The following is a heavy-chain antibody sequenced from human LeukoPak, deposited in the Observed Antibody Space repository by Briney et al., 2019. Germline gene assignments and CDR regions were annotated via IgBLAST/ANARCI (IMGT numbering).Heavy chain of an antibody. CDR3: AKDRWNSSGWYGAFDI. Sequence: GGSLRLSCAASGFTFSSYATSWVRQAPGKGLEWVAVISYDGSNKYYADSVKGRFTISRDNSKNTLYLQMNSLRAEDTAVYYCAKDRWNSSGWYGAFDIWGQGTMVTVSS. V-gene: IGHV3-30*18. CDR2: ISYDGSNK. J-gene: IGHJ3*02. CDR1: GFTFSSYA. D-gene: IGHD6-19*01.